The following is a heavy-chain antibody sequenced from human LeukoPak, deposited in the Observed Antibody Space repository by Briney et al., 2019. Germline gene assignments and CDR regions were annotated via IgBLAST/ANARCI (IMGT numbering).Heavy chain of an antibody. CDR1: GFTFSSYG. D-gene: IGHD2-15*01. J-gene: IGHJ5*02. CDR3: AKDFRDDCSGGSCNWFDP. CDR2: ISYDGSNK. Sequence: GGSLRLSCAASGFTFSSYGTHWVRQTPGKGLEWVAVISYDGSNKYYADSVKGRFTISRDNSKSTLYLQMNSLRAEDTAVYYCAKDFRDDCSGGSCNWFDPWGQGTLVTVSS. V-gene: IGHV3-30*18.